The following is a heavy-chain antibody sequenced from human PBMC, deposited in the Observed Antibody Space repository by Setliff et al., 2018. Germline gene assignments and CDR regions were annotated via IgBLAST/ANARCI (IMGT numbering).Heavy chain of an antibody. CDR1: GASVASFDYY. Sequence: SETLSLTCTVSGASVASFDYYWSWIRQPPGKGLEYIGHISHGVSTSYSPSLKSRLSISADTSKNQFSLKLTSVTAADTAVYYCARTHCTTTSCFYFHYWGQGTVVTVS. D-gene: IGHD2-2*01. CDR3: ARTHCTTTSCFYFHY. V-gene: IGHV4-30-4*01. J-gene: IGHJ4*02. CDR2: ISHGVST.